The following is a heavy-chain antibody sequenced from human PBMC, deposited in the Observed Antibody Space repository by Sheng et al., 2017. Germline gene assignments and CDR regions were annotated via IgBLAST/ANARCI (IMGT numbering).Heavy chain of an antibody. V-gene: IGHV4-34*01. CDR3: ARLGDYDILTGYYRGPYNWFDP. Sequence: QVQLQQWGAGLLKPSETLSLTCAVYGGSFSGYYWSWIRQPPGKGLEWIGEINHSGSTNYNPSLKSRVTISVDTSKNQFSLKLSSVTAADTAVYYCARLGDYDILTGYYRGPYNWFDPWGQGTLVTVSS. J-gene: IGHJ5*02. CDR2: INHSGST. D-gene: IGHD3-9*01. CDR1: GGSFSGYY.